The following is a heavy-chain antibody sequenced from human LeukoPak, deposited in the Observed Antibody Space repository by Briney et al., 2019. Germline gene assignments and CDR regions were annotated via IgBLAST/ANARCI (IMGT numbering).Heavy chain of an antibody. CDR2: ISYSGST. J-gene: IGHJ4*02. Sequence: SETLSLTCTVSGGSISSYYWSWIRQPPGKRLEWIGYISYSGSTNYNPSLKSRVTISVDTSKNQVSLKLNSVTAADTAVYYCARTYCSGGSCTHFDYWGQGTLVIVSS. CDR3: ARTYCSGGSCTHFDY. D-gene: IGHD2-15*01. V-gene: IGHV4-59*01. CDR1: GGSISSYY.